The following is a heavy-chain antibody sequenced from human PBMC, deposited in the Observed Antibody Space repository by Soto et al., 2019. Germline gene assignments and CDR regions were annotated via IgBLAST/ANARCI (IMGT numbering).Heavy chain of an antibody. CDR2: MNPNSGNT. CDR3: ARWPDGYYYYGMDV. J-gene: IGHJ6*02. V-gene: IGHV1-8*01. Sequence: QVQLVQSGAEVKKPGASVKVSCKASGYTFTSYDINWVRQATGQGLEWMGWMNPNSGNTGSAQKFQGRVTMTRNTSISTAYMELSSVRSEDTAVYYCARWPDGYYYYGMDVWGQGATVTVSS. CDR1: GYTFTSYD.